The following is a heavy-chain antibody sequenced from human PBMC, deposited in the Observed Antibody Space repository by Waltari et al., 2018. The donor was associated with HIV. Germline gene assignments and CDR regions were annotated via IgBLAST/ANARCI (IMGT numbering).Heavy chain of an antibody. D-gene: IGHD6-13*01. J-gene: IGHJ1*01. CDR1: GDSVYNTNAA. CDR2: KINGPNCKN. Sequence: QLQQSGPGLVKPSQTLSLTCVISGDSVYNTNAAWNWIRQSPSRGLEWLERKINGPNCKNNYTLSEKVRMLINENTSKTQFSLQLNFVPPEDTAMYFCARGGGVAPTGTREYFEHWGQDSLVIVSS. CDR3: ARGGGVAPTGTREYFEH. V-gene: IGHV6-1*01.